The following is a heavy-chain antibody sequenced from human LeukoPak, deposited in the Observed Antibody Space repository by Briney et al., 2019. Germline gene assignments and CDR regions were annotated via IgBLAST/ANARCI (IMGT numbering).Heavy chain of an antibody. V-gene: IGHV3-23*01. Sequence: GSLLLSCAASGFTFNNYAMTWVRQAPGKGLEWVSTIIGSGGSTDYADSVKGRFTISRDNSKDTLFLQMDSLRVEDTAVYYCATFCSGGDCYSFAPWGQGTLVTVSS. J-gene: IGHJ5*02. CDR1: GFTFNNYA. D-gene: IGHD2-15*01. CDR3: ATFCSGGDCYSFAP. CDR2: IIGSGGST.